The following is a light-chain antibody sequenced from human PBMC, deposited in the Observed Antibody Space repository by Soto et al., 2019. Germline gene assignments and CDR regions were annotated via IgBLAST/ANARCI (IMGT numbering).Light chain of an antibody. J-gene: IGKJ3*01. Sequence: EIVLTQSPGTLSLSPGERATLACRASQSVRSSYLAWYQQKPGQAPRLLLYGTSTRATGIPDRFSGSGSRTDFTLTISRLEPEDFAVYYCQQYGNSSRFTFGPGTKVDIK. CDR2: GTS. CDR1: QSVRSSY. V-gene: IGKV3-20*01. CDR3: QQYGNSSRFT.